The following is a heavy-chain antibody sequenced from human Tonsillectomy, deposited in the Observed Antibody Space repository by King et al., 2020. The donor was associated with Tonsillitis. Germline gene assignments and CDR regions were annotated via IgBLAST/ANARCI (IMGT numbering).Heavy chain of an antibody. Sequence: VQLVESGGGLVKPGGSLRLSCAASGFTFSDYYMSWIRQAPGKGLEWVSYISGSGSTLEYADSVKGRFTISRDNAKNSLYLQMNSLRAEDTAVYYCAVDDYSNNYYYYYGMDVWGQGTTVTVSS. CDR1: GFTFSDYY. CDR3: AVDDYSNNYYYYYGMDV. J-gene: IGHJ6*02. V-gene: IGHV3-11*01. CDR2: ISGSGSTL. D-gene: IGHD4-11*01.